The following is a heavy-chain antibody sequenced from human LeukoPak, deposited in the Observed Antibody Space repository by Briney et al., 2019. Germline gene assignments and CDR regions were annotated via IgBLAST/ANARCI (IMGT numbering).Heavy chain of an antibody. Sequence: PGGSLRLSCVASGFSFSSYEMNWVRQAPGKGLEWVSSISSSSSYIYYADSVKGRFTISRDNAKNSLYLQMNSLRAEDTAVYYCARELRYFDWSPLPDYWGQGTLVTVSS. V-gene: IGHV3-21*01. CDR2: ISSSSSYI. D-gene: IGHD3-9*01. J-gene: IGHJ4*02. CDR1: GFSFSSYE. CDR3: ARELRYFDWSPLPDY.